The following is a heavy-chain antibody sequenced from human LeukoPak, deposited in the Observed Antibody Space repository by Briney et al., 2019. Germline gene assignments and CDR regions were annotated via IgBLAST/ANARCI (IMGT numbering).Heavy chain of an antibody. V-gene: IGHV4-59*11. J-gene: IGHJ4*02. CDR1: GGSISSHY. CDR3: ARALTTQYYCDSSGYYYEYYFDC. CDR2: IHYSGST. Sequence: SETLSLTCTVSGGSISSHYRSWIRQPPGKGLEWIGYIHYSGSTNYNPSPKSRATISVDTSKNQFSLKLSSVTAADTAVYYCARALTTQYYCDSSGYYYEYYFDCWGQGTLVTVSS. D-gene: IGHD3-22*01.